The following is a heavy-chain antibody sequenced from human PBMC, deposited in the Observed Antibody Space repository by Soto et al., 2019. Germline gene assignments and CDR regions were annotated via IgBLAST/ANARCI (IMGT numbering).Heavy chain of an antibody. J-gene: IGHJ4*02. D-gene: IGHD2-2*01. V-gene: IGHV4-34*01. Sequence: SETLSLTCAVYGGSFSGYYWSWIRQPPGKGLEWIGEINHSGSTNYNPSLKSRVTISVDTSKNQFSLKLSSVTAADTAVYYCARGASTAPHYFDYWGQGTLVTVSS. CDR1: GGSFSGYY. CDR2: INHSGST. CDR3: ARGASTAPHYFDY.